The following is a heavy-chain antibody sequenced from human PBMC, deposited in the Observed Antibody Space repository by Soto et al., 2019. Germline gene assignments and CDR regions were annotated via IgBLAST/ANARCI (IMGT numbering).Heavy chain of an antibody. CDR1: GFTFSNYS. CDR2: ISSSSSTL. Sequence: EVQLVESGGGLVQPGGFLRLSCAASGFTFSNYSMNWVRQAPGKGLEWVSYISSSSSTLHYADSVKGRFTISRDNAKNSLFLQMNSLRAEDTAVYYCARVNSSSSRIFDYWGQGTLVTVSS. D-gene: IGHD6-6*01. V-gene: IGHV3-48*01. J-gene: IGHJ4*02. CDR3: ARVNSSSSRIFDY.